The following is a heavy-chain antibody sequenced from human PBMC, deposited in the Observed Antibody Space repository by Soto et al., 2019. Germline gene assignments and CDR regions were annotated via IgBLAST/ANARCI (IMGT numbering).Heavy chain of an antibody. CDR2: IWYDGSNK. CDR1: GFTFSSYG. J-gene: IGHJ3*02. CDR3: ARDRLIHDAFDI. Sequence: GGSLRLSCAASGFTFSSYGMHWVRQAPGKGLEWVAVIWYDGSNKYYADSVKGRFTISRDNSKNTLYLQMNSLRAEYTAVYYCARDRLIHDAFDIWGQGTMVTVSS. D-gene: IGHD2-8*01. V-gene: IGHV3-33*08.